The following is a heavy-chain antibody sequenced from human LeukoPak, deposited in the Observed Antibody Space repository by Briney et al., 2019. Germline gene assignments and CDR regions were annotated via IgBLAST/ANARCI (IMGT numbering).Heavy chain of an antibody. CDR2: ISAYNGNT. J-gene: IGHJ6*03. Sequence: GASVKVSCKASGYTFTSYGISWVRQAPGQGLEWMGWISAYNGNTNYAQKFQGRVTMTTDTSTSTAYMELRSLRSDDTAVYYCARGSGWYGENYYYYYMDVWGKGTTVTVSS. V-gene: IGHV1-18*01. CDR3: ARGSGWYGENYYYYYMDV. D-gene: IGHD6-19*01. CDR1: GYTFTSYG.